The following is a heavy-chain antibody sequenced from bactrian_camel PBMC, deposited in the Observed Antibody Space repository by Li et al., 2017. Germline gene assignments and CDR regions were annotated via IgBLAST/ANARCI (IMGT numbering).Heavy chain of an antibody. CDR3: AASEDCSGGYVRSNWDFGY. J-gene: IGHJ6*01. CDR1: GHTYNFSNYC. V-gene: IGHV3S55*01. Sequence: VQLVESGGGSAQAGGSLRLSCAASGHTYNFSNYCTGWFRQASGKDREGVALLDRDGTTSYADSVKGRFTISEDNVKKTLHLQMDVLKPEDTAMYYSAASEDCSGGYVRSNWDFGYLGRGTQVTVS. D-gene: IGHD2*01. CDR2: LDRDGTT.